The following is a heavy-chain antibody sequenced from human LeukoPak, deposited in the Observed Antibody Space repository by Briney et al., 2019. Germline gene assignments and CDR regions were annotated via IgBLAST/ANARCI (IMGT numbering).Heavy chain of an antibody. CDR3: ASRATVTTDRFWFDP. J-gene: IGHJ5*02. CDR1: GFTFNNHA. V-gene: IGHV3-23*01. Sequence: PGGSLRLSCVVSGFTFNNHAMSWVRQAPGKGLEWVSAISGSGDNTFYAGSVRGRFTISRDNSKNTLYLQMNSLRAEDTAVYYCASRATVTTDRFWFDPWGQGTLVTVSS. CDR2: ISGSGDNT. D-gene: IGHD4-11*01.